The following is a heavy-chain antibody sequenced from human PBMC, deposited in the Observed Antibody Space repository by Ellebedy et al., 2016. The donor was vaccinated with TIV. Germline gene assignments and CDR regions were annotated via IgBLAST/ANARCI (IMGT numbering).Heavy chain of an antibody. CDR3: AKSMSRQVYSTVLDS. CDR1: EFPFNNYA. Sequence: PGGSLRLSCATSEFPFNNYAMYWVRQAPGKGLEWVSGISSSGGITYYADSVKGRFTISRDTANSTLLLQMNGLKADDTAVYYCAKSMSRQVYSTVLDSWGQGTLVTVSS. D-gene: IGHD6-13*01. J-gene: IGHJ4*02. V-gene: IGHV3-23*01. CDR2: ISSSGGIT.